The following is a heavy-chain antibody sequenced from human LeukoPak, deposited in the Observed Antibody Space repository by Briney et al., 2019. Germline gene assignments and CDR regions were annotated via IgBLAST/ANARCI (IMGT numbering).Heavy chain of an antibody. V-gene: IGHV1-18*01. CDR1: DYTFSSYS. Sequence: ASVKVSCKASDYTFSSYSFIWARQAPGQGLEWLGWISAYNGNTNSAQKVQGRVTMTTDTSTSTAYMELRSLRSDDTAVYYCARVSRWELLIDCWGQGTLVTVSS. CDR2: ISAYNGNT. CDR3: ARVSRWELLIDC. D-gene: IGHD1-26*01. J-gene: IGHJ4*02.